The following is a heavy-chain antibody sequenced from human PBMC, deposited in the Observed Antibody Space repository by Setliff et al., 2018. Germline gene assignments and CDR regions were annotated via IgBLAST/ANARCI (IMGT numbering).Heavy chain of an antibody. CDR2: IYAGDSAT. D-gene: IGHD6-13*01. CDR1: GYTLTNYY. CDR3: ARPRYSSTWYEVGAFDI. Sequence: KVSCKASGYTLTNYYMHWVRQAPGQGLEWMGIIYAGDSATRYSPSFQGQVTISADKSISTAYLQWSSLKASDTAMYYCARPRYSSTWYEVGAFDIWGQGTMVTVSS. V-gene: IGHV5-51*01. J-gene: IGHJ3*02.